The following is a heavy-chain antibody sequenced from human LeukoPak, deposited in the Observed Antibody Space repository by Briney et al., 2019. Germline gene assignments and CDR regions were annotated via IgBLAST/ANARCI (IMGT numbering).Heavy chain of an antibody. V-gene: IGHV4-59*01. CDR1: GGSISSYY. J-gene: IGHJ5*02. CDR3: ARAMATMNESPNWFDP. CDR2: IYYSGST. Sequence: SETLSLTCTVSGGSISSYYWSWIRQPPGKGLEWIGYIYYSGSTNYNPSLKSRVTISVDTSKNQFSLKLSSVTAADTAVYYCARAMATMNESPNWFDPWGQGTLVTVSS. D-gene: IGHD5-24*01.